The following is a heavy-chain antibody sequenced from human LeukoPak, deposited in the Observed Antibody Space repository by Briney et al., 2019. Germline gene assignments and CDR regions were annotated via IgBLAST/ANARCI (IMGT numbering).Heavy chain of an antibody. Sequence: GGPLRLSCAASGFTFSSYGMHWVRQAPGKGLEWVAVIWYDGSNKYYADSVKGRFTISRDNSKNTLYPQMNSLRAEDTAVYYCARGGYSSSRDSFDYWGQGTLVTVSS. V-gene: IGHV3-33*01. CDR3: ARGGYSSSRDSFDY. CDR1: GFTFSSYG. J-gene: IGHJ4*02. CDR2: IWYDGSNK. D-gene: IGHD6-13*01.